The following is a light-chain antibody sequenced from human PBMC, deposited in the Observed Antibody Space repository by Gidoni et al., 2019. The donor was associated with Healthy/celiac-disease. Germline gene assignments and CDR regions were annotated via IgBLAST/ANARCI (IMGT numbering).Light chain of an antibody. CDR3: QQYNSYSQT. CDR1: QSISSW. V-gene: IGKV1-5*01. Sequence: DIHMTQSPSTLSASVGDRVTITCRASQSISSWLAWYQQKPGKAPKLLIYDASSLESGVPSRFSGSGSGTEFTLTISSLQPDDFATYYCQQYNSYSQTFXQXTKVEIK. CDR2: DAS. J-gene: IGKJ1*01.